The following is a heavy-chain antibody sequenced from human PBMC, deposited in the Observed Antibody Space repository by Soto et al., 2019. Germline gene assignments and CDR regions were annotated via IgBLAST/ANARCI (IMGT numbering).Heavy chain of an antibody. CDR2: TSYTGNT. V-gene: IGHV4-59*01. CDR1: GGSITSYH. Sequence: PSETLSLTCIVSGGSITSYHWSWIRQFPGKGLEWIAYTSYTGNTNYNPSLQSRVTISMDTSKNQLSLKLTSMTAADTAVYYCASSAGHPGDFFYYNGMDVWGQGTTVTVSS. CDR3: ASSAGHPGDFFYYNGMDV. J-gene: IGHJ6*02. D-gene: IGHD3-10*01.